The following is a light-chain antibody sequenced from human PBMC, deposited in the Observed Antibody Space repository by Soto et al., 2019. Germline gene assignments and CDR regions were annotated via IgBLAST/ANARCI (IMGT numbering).Light chain of an antibody. CDR1: QSISSY. CDR3: QQSYSTPQT. V-gene: IGKV1-39*01. Sequence: DIQMTQSPSSLSASVGDRVTITCRASQSISSYLNWYQQKPGKAPKLLIYAASSLQSGVPSRFSGSGSGTDFTLTISSLQPEDFATYYCQQSYSTPQTFGPGIKVDIK. J-gene: IGKJ3*01. CDR2: AAS.